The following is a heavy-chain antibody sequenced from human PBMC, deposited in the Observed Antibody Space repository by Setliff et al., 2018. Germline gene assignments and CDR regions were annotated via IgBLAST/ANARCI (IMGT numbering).Heavy chain of an antibody. V-gene: IGHV1-69*06. CDR1: GGTFSSYA. Sequence: SVKVSCKASGGTFSSYAISWVRQAPGQGLEWMGRIIPIFGTANYAQKFQGRVTITADKSTSTAYMELSSLRSEDTAVYYCARELPRTIFGVVIDYWGQGTLGPSPQ. CDR3: ARELPRTIFGVVIDY. D-gene: IGHD3-3*01. J-gene: IGHJ4*02. CDR2: IIPIFGTA.